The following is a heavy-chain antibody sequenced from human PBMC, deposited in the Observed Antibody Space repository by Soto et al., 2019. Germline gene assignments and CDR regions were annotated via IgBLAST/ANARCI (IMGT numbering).Heavy chain of an antibody. CDR1: GLTFSDYY. CDR3: ARVGSSGYHCDF. V-gene: IGHV3-11*01. CDR2: ISSSGSPI. J-gene: IGHJ4*02. Sequence: QVQLVESGGGLVKSGGSLRLSCAASGLTFSDYYMSWIRQAPGKGLEWVAYISSSGSPIYYANSVKGRFTISRDNAKNSLYLQMNSLRAEDTAVYYCARVGSSGYHCDFWGQGPLVTVSS. D-gene: IGHD3-22*01.